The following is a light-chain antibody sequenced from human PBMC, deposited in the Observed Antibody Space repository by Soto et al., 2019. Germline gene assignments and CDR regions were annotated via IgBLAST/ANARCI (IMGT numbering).Light chain of an antibody. V-gene: IGLV2-23*01. CDR2: EGS. CDR1: SSDVWSYNL. CDR3: CSYAASSTFAV. Sequence: QSALTQPASVSGSPGQSITISCTGTSSDVWSYNLVSWYQQHPGKAPKLMIYEGSKRPSGVSNRFSGSKSGNTASLTISGLQAEDEADYYCCSYAASSTFAVFGIGTKVTVL. J-gene: IGLJ1*01.